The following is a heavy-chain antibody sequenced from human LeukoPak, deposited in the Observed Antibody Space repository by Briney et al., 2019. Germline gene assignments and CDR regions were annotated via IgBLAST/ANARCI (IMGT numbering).Heavy chain of an antibody. Sequence: GGSLRLSCAVSGFTVSSNYMSWVRQAPGKGLEWVSLIHSGGTTDYADSVKDRFTISRDYSKNTVNLQINSLRAEDTAVYDCARERRYCSGDNCYSGLDYWGQGTLVTVSS. D-gene: IGHD2-15*01. V-gene: IGHV3-53*01. CDR1: GFTVSSNY. CDR2: IHSGGTT. CDR3: ARERRYCSGDNCYSGLDY. J-gene: IGHJ4*02.